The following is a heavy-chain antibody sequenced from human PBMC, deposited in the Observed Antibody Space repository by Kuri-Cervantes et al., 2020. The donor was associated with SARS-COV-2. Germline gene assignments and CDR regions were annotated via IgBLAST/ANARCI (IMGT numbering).Heavy chain of an antibody. V-gene: IGHV3-7*01. CDR3: AREYYDFWSGKVALDV. Sequence: GESLKISCAASGFTFSSYWMSWVRQAPGKGLEWVANIKQDGSEKYYVDSVKGRFTISRDNAKNSLYLQMNSLRAEDTAVYYCAREYYDFWSGKVALDVWGKGTTVTASS. CDR1: GFTFSSYW. CDR2: IKQDGSEK. J-gene: IGHJ6*04. D-gene: IGHD3-3*01.